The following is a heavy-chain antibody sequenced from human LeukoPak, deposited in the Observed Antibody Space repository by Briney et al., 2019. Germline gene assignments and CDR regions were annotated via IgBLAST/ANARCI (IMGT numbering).Heavy chain of an antibody. Sequence: PGRSLRLFCAASGFTFDDYAMHWVRQAPGKGLEWVSGISWNSGSIGYADSVKGRFTISRDNAKNSLYLQMNSLRAEDTALYYCAKDTYGSGSYTFPYWGQGTLVTVSS. J-gene: IGHJ4*02. V-gene: IGHV3-9*01. CDR3: AKDTYGSGSYTFPY. CDR2: ISWNSGSI. CDR1: GFTFDDYA. D-gene: IGHD3-10*01.